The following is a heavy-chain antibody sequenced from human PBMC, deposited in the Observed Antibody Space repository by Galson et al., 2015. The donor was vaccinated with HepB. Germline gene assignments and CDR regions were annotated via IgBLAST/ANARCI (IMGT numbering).Heavy chain of an antibody. Sequence: ETLSLTCAVYGGSFSGYYWSWIRQPPGKGLEWIGEINHSGSTNYNPSLKSRVTISVDTSKNQFSLKLSSVTAADTAVYYCARGSRGNWFDPWGQGTLVTVSS. V-gene: IGHV4-34*01. CDR2: INHSGST. CDR1: GGSFSGYY. CDR3: ARGSRGNWFDP. J-gene: IGHJ5*02.